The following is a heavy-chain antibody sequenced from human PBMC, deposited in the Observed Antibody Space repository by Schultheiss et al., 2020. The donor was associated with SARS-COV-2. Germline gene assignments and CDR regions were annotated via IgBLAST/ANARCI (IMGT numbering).Heavy chain of an antibody. D-gene: IGHD2-8*01. J-gene: IGHJ3*02. V-gene: IGHV3-21*01. CDR2: ISSSSSYI. Sequence: GGSLRLSCAASGFTFSSYSMNWVRQAPGKGLEWVSSISSSSSYIYYADSVKGRFTISRDNAKNSLYLQMNSLRAEDTAVYYCARDVRGYCTNGVCSDAFDIWGQGTMVTVSS. CDR1: GFTFSSYS. CDR3: ARDVRGYCTNGVCSDAFDI.